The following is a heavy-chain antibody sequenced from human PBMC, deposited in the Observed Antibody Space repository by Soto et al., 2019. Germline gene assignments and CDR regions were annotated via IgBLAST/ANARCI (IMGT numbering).Heavy chain of an antibody. CDR2: INAYVGDT. CDR3: ARGDGGTRDY. D-gene: IGHD6-25*01. J-gene: IGHJ4*02. V-gene: IGHV1-18*01. CDR1: GYTFTHYG. Sequence: QVQLVQSGAEVKKPGASVKVSCKASGYTFTHYGITWVRQAPGQGLEWTGWINAYVGDTKSAQKYQGRITVTMDTSTNTAYLELRSLRSDDTAVYYCARGDGGTRDYWGQGTLVRVS.